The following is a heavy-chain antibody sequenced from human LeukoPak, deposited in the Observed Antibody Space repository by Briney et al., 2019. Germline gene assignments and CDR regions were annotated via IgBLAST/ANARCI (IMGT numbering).Heavy chain of an antibody. J-gene: IGHJ3*01. Sequence: GGSPRLSCAASGFTFSNYAMTWVRLAPGKGLEWVSAISGSGVSTYYVDSVKGRFTISRDNSKNTLYLQMKSLRVEDSAVYYCAKDSQSEKYVNAFDSWGQGTKVTVSS. V-gene: IGHV3-23*02. D-gene: IGHD2/OR15-2a*01. CDR2: ISGSGVST. CDR1: GFTFSNYA. CDR3: AKDSQSEKYVNAFDS.